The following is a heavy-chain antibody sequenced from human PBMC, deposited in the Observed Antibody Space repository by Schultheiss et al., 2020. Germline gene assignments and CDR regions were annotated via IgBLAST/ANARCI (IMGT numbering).Heavy chain of an antibody. Sequence: SETLSLTCTVSGGSISSYYWSWIRQPPRKGLEWIGYIYYSGSTNYNPSLKSRVTISVDTSKNQFSLKLSSVTAADTAVYYCARAVYDYVWGSYPDYFDYWGQGTLVTVSS. V-gene: IGHV4-59*01. CDR1: GGSISSYY. CDR3: ARAVYDYVWGSYPDYFDY. D-gene: IGHD3-16*02. CDR2: IYYSGST. J-gene: IGHJ4*02.